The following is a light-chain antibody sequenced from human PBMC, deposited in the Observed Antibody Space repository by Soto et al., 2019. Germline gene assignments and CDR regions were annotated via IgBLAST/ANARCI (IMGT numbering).Light chain of an antibody. CDR2: SAS. V-gene: IGKV1-39*01. CDR3: QQSYSRPRT. Sequence: IQMTQSPSSLSASVGDRVTITCRASQGIANDLGGYQQKPGKAPKLLIYSASILESGVPSGFSGSGSGTDDTLTISSLQPEDFATYFCQQSYSRPRTFGQGTKVDIK. CDR1: QGIAND. J-gene: IGKJ1*01.